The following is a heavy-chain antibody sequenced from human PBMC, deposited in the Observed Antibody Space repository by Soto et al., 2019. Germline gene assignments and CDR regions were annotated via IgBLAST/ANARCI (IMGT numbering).Heavy chain of an antibody. CDR1: GFTFSSYW. CDR3: GRGGSDSPMAPGY. D-gene: IGHD5-18*01. Sequence: PXGSLRLSCSAAGFTFSSYWMHWVRQAPGKGLVWVSRISPDGSATNYADSVKGRFTISRDNAKNTLYLQMNSLRAEDTAVFYCGRGGSDSPMAPGYWGQGNLVTVSS. CDR2: ISPDGSAT. V-gene: IGHV3-74*01. J-gene: IGHJ1*01.